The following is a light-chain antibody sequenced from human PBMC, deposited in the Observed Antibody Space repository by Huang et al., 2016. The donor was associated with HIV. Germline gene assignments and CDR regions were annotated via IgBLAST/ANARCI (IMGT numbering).Light chain of an antibody. CDR2: QVS. J-gene: IGKJ1*01. V-gene: IGKV2-30*01. CDR1: QSLVSSDGNTY. Sequence: DVVMTQLPLSLPVALGQPASIFCKSSQSLVSSDGNTYLNWFQQRPGQPPRRPIYQVSNRDTGVPDRFSGSGSGTHFALRSNRVEAEDVAIYYCMQGTHWPGTFGQGTKMEI. CDR3: MQGTHWPGT.